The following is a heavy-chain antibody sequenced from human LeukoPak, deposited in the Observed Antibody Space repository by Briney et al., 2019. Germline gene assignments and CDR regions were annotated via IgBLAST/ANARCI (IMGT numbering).Heavy chain of an antibody. CDR3: ARSGGGYSSGWYINY. CDR1: GYSFTNYW. CDR2: IYPGDSDT. J-gene: IGHJ4*02. Sequence: GESLKISCKASGYSFTNYWIGWVRQMPGKGLEWMGIIYPGDSDTRYSPSFQGQVTISADKSISTAYLQWSSLKASDTAMYYCARSGGGYSSGWYINYWGQGTLVTVSS. D-gene: IGHD6-19*01. V-gene: IGHV5-51*01.